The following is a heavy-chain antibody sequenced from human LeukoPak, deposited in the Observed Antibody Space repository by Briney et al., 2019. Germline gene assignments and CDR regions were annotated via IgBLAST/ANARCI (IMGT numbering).Heavy chain of an antibody. V-gene: IGHV3-53*01. J-gene: IGHJ3*02. D-gene: IGHD1-26*01. CDR2: IYGGGSV. CDR3: ARGGSYLSAFDI. Sequence: PGGSLRLSCAASGFTVRSNDMSWVRQAPGKGLEWVSIIYGGGSVFYADSVKGRFTISRDNSKNTLYLQMNSLRGEDTAVYYCARGGSYLSAFDIWGQGTMVTVSS. CDR1: GFTVRSND.